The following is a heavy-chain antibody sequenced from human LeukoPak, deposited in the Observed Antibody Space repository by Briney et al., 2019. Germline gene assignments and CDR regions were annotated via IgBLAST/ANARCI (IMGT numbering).Heavy chain of an antibody. V-gene: IGHV3-7*01. CDR3: ARDREYYYDSSGYYVSDYYFDY. D-gene: IGHD3-22*01. CDR2: IKQDGSEK. J-gene: IGHJ4*02. CDR1: GFTFSSYW. Sequence: PGGSLRLSCAASGFTFSSYWMSWVRQAPGKGLEWVANIKQDGSEKYYVDSVKGRFTISRDNAKNSLYLQMNSLRAEDTAVYYCARDREYYYDSSGYYVSDYYFDYWGQGTLVTVSS.